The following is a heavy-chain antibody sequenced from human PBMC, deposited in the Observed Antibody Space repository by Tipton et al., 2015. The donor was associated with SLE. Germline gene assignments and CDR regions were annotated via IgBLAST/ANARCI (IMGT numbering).Heavy chain of an antibody. CDR1: GFTFSSYA. D-gene: IGHD7-27*01. Sequence: SLRLSCAASGFTFSSYAMNWVRHAPGKGLEWVSYIRSTGSRIYDADFVKGRFSISRDNAKNSLFLQMNSLTVEDTAMYYCARGGANWGHDFDLRGQGALVTVSS. CDR3: ARGGANWGHDFDL. V-gene: IGHV3-48*03. CDR2: IRSTGSRI. J-gene: IGHJ4*02.